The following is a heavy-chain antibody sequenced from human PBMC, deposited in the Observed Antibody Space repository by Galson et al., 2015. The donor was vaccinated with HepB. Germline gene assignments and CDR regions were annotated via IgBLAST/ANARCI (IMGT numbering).Heavy chain of an antibody. D-gene: IGHD4-17*01. Sequence: SLRLSCAASGFTVSSNYMSWVRQAPGKGLEWVSVIYSGDNTYYTASVKGRFTISRDNSKNTLYLQMNSLRAEDTAVYYCASEGARGDYGDYLRYWGQGTLVTVSS. J-gene: IGHJ4*02. CDR3: ASEGARGDYGDYLRY. CDR1: GFTVSSNY. CDR2: IYSGDNT. V-gene: IGHV3-53*01.